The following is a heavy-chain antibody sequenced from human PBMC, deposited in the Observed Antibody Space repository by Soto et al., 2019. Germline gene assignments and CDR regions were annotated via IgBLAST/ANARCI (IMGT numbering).Heavy chain of an antibody. Sequence: SETLSLTCTVSGGSISSYYWSWIRQPPGKGLEWIGYIYYSGSTNYNPSLKSRVTISVDTSKNQFSLKLSSVTAADTAVYYCARLTTVTQVDSWGQGTLVTVSS. CDR1: GGSISSYY. D-gene: IGHD4-17*01. J-gene: IGHJ4*02. CDR2: IYYSGST. V-gene: IGHV4-59*01. CDR3: ARLTTVTQVDS.